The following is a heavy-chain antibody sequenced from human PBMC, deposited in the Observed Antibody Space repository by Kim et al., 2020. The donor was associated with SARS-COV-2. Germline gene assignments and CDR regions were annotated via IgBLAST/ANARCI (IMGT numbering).Heavy chain of an antibody. CDR3: AKELACSSTSCYQYYYYYCGMDV. CDR1: GFTFSSYG. J-gene: IGHJ6*02. D-gene: IGHD2-2*01. Sequence: GGSLRLSCAASGFTFSSYGMHWVRQAPGKGLEWVAVIWYDGSNKYYADSVKGRFTISRDNSKNTLYLQMNSLRAEDTAVYYCAKELACSSTSCYQYYYYYCGMDVWGQGTTVTVSS. CDR2: IWYDGSNK. V-gene: IGHV3-33*06.